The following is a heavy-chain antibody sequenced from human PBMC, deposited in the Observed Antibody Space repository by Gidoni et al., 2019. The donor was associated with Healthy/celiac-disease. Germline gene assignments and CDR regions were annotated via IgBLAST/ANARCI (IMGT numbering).Heavy chain of an antibody. CDR1: GGSISSSSYY. D-gene: IGHD2-15*01. CDR3: ARRACSGGSCYQNWFDP. CDR2: IYYSGIT. J-gene: IGHJ5*02. Sequence: QLQLQESVPGLVKPSETLSLTCTVSGGSISSSSYYWGWIRQPPVKGLEWIGSIYYSGITYYNPSLKSRVTISVDTSKNQFSLKLSSVTAADTAVYYCARRACSGGSCYQNWFDPWGQGTLVTVSS. V-gene: IGHV4-39*01.